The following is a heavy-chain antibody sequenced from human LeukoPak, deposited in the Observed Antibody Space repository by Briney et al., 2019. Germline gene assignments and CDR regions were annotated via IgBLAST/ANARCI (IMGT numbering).Heavy chain of an antibody. CDR3: ARLGSGSNY. V-gene: IGHV6-1*01. CDR1: GDSVSSDSAA. J-gene: IGHJ4*02. D-gene: IGHD3-10*01. Sequence: SQTLSLTCAISGDSVSSDSAAWIWIRQSPSRGLEWLGRTYYRSKWYTEYAVSVKSRITINPDTSKNQFSLQLSSVNPEDTAVYYCARLGSGSNYWGQGTLVTVTS. CDR2: TYYRSKWYT.